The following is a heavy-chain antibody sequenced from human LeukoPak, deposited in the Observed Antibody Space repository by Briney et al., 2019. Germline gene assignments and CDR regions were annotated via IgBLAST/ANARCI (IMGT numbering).Heavy chain of an antibody. CDR2: ISGSGGST. CDR3: ARWGTYSSSWLGAFDI. CDR1: GFTFSSYA. J-gene: IGHJ3*02. D-gene: IGHD6-13*01. V-gene: IGHV3-23*01. Sequence: PRGSPRVSCAASGFTFSSYAMSWVRQAPGKGLEWVSGISGSGGSTYYADSVKGRFTISRDNAKNSLYLQMNNLRAEDTAVYYCARWGTYSSSWLGAFDIWGQGTLDTVSS.